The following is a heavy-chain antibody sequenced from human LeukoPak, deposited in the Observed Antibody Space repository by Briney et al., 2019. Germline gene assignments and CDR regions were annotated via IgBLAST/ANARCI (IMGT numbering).Heavy chain of an antibody. J-gene: IGHJ4*02. CDR1: GYSFTSYW. D-gene: IGHD2-15*01. Sequence: GESLQISCKGSGYSFTSYWIGWVRQMPGKGLEWMGIIYPGDSDTRYSPSFQSQVTTSADKSISTAYLQWSSLKASATAMHYCARLRVEVVAVAATVYYFDYWGQGTLVTVSS. V-gene: IGHV5-51*01. CDR3: ARLRVEVVAVAATVYYFDY. CDR2: IYPGDSDT.